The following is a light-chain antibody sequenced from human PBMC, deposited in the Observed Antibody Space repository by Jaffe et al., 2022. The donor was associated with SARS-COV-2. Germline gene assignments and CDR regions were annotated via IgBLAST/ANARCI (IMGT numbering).Light chain of an antibody. V-gene: IGLV2-8*01. CDR3: SSYAGSNNFGV. CDR1: SSDVGGYNY. CDR2: EVS. Sequence: QSALTQPPSASGSPGQSVTISCTGTSSDVGGYNYVSWYQQHPGKAPKVMIYEVSKRPSGVPDRFSGSKSGNTASLTVSGLQAEDEAHYYCSSYAGSNNFGVFGEGTKLTVL. J-gene: IGLJ2*01.